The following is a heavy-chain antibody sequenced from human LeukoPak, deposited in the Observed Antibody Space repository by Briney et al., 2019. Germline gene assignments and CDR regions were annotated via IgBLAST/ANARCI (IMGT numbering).Heavy chain of an antibody. CDR1: GYTFTSYG. D-gene: IGHD3-3*01. J-gene: IGHJ4*02. Sequence: ASVKVSCKASGYTFTSYGISWVRQAPGQVLEWMGWISAYNGNTNYAQKLQGRVTMTTDTSTSTAYMELRSLRSDDTAVYYCASTTEYYDFWSGPTHFDYWGQGTLVTVSS. CDR2: ISAYNGNT. CDR3: ASTTEYYDFWSGPTHFDY. V-gene: IGHV1-18*01.